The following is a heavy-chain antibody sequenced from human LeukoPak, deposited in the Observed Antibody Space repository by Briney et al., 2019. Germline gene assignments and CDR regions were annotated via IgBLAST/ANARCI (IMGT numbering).Heavy chain of an antibody. D-gene: IGHD1-1*01. CDR2: ISSRSSYI. CDR1: GFTFSKYW. Sequence: PGGSLRLSCAASGFTFSKYWMHWVRQAPGKGLEWVSSISSRSSYIYYADSVKGRFTISRDNARNSLYMQMNSLRAEDTAVYYCARGLVELDNWGQGTLVTVSS. J-gene: IGHJ4*02. CDR3: ARGLVELDN. V-gene: IGHV3-21*01.